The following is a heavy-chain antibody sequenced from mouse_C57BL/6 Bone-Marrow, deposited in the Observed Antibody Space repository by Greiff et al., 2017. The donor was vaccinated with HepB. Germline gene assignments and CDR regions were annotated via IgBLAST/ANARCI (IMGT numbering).Heavy chain of an antibody. V-gene: IGHV5-4*01. J-gene: IGHJ4*01. CDR3: ARRYYDNYYAMDY. CDR2: ISDGGSYT. CDR1: GFTFSSYA. D-gene: IGHD2-4*01. Sequence: VQLQQSGGGLVKPGGSLKLSCAASGFTFSSYAMSWVRQTPEKRLEWVATISDGGSYTYYPDNVKGRFTISRDNAKNNLYLQMSHLKSEDTAMYYCARRYYDNYYAMDYWGQGTSVTVSS.